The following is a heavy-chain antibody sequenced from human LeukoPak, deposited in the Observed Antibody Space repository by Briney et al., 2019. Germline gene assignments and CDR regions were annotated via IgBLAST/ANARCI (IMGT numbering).Heavy chain of an antibody. D-gene: IGHD2-8*01. CDR1: GGSISSGSYY. J-gene: IGHJ5*02. V-gene: IGHV4-61*02. CDR3: ARLVLGYCTNGVCYRWFDP. Sequence: SQTLSLTCTVPGGSISSGSYYWSWIRQPAGKGLEWIGRIYTSGSTNYNPSLKSRVTISVDTSKNQFSLKLSSVTAADTAVYYCARLVLGYCTNGVCYRWFDPWGQGTLVTVSS. CDR2: IYTSGST.